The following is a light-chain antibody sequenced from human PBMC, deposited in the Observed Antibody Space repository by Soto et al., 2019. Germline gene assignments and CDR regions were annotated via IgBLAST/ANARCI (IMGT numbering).Light chain of an antibody. CDR3: TSYTSISTVV. V-gene: IGLV2-14*03. CDR1: SNDVGGYNY. J-gene: IGLJ3*02. Sequence: SALTQPASVSGSPGQSIAISCTGTSNDVGGYNYVSWYQQKPGKAPKLLIYDVSTRPSGVSSRFSGSKSGNTASLTISGLQTEDEADYYCTSYTSISTVVFGGGTKLTVL. CDR2: DVS.